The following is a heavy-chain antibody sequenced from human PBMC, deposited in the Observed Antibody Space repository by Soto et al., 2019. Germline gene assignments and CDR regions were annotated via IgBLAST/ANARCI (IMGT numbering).Heavy chain of an antibody. J-gene: IGHJ6*03. CDR1: GFTFSSYS. CDR2: ISSSSSYI. CDR3: ARSTRMFASSTSCYLCMDV. D-gene: IGHD2-2*01. V-gene: IGHV3-21*01. Sequence: EVQLVESGEGLVKPGGSLRLSCAASGFTFSSYSMNWVRQAPGKGLEWVSSISSSSSYIYYADSVKGRFTISRDNAKNSLYLQMNSLRAEDTAVYYCARSTRMFASSTSCYLCMDVWGKGTTVTVSS.